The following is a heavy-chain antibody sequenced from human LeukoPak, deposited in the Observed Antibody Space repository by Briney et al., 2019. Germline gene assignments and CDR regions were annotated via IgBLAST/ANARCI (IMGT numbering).Heavy chain of an antibody. Sequence: GASVTVSCKASGYTFTGYYMHWVRQAPGQGLEWMGWINPNSGGTNYAQKFQGRVTMTRDTSNSTAYMELSRLRSDDTAVYYCARTTVRGVGLNNWFDPWGQGTLVTVSS. D-gene: IGHD3-10*01. J-gene: IGHJ5*02. V-gene: IGHV1-2*02. CDR2: INPNSGGT. CDR3: ARTTVRGVGLNNWFDP. CDR1: GYTFTGYY.